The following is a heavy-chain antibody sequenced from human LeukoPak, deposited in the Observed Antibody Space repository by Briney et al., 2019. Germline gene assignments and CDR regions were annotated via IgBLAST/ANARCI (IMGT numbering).Heavy chain of an antibody. CDR3: ARGSVVVVAATNRSPFDY. J-gene: IGHJ4*02. CDR1: GGSFSGYY. V-gene: IGHV4-34*01. D-gene: IGHD2-15*01. CDR2: INPTQNN. Sequence: SEPLSLTCAVYGGSFSGYYWSWIRQPPGKGMEGIGEINPTQNNTYHPPTKSRVTISVATSKNQFSLKLSSVTAADTAVYYCARGSVVVVAATNRSPFDYWGQGTLVTVSS.